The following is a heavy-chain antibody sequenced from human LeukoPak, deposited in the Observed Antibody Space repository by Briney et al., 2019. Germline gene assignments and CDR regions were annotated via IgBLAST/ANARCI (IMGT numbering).Heavy chain of an antibody. CDR1: GYTFTNYW. D-gene: IGHD3-10*01. CDR3: ARPRTLVRGTIGYYFDY. Sequence: GESLKISCKGSGYTFTNYWIGWVRQMPGKGLEWMGSIYPGDSDTRYSPSFQGQVTISAHKSSSTASLQWSSLQASDTAMYYCARPRTLVRGTIGYYFDYWGQGTLDTVSS. J-gene: IGHJ4*02. V-gene: IGHV5-51*01. CDR2: IYPGDSDT.